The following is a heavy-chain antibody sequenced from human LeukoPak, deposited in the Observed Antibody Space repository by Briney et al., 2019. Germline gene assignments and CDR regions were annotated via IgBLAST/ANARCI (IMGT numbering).Heavy chain of an antibody. Sequence: QAGGSLRLXCVGSGFTFSRYWMSWVRQAPGKELEWVANIKQDGSEKYYVDSVKGRFTISRDNAKNSLFLQMNSLRAEDTAVYYCARVPADYYDSSGYFALDAFDIWGQGTMVTVSS. CDR2: IKQDGSEK. D-gene: IGHD3-22*01. J-gene: IGHJ3*02. CDR3: ARVPADYYDSSGYFALDAFDI. CDR1: GFTFSRYW. V-gene: IGHV3-7*01.